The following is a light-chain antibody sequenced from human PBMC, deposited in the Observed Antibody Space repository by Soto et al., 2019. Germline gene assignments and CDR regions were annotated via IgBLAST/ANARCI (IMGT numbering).Light chain of an antibody. J-gene: IGLJ1*01. CDR1: SSEVGSYNL. CDR3: YTFARSRIL. CDR2: EVS. Sequence: QSVLTQPASVSGSPGQSFTMSCTGTSSEVGSYNLVSWYQQHPGKAPKLMIYEVSERPAGVSNRFSGSKSANTASLIISGLQAEDEADYYCYTFARSRILFGTGPKVTVL. V-gene: IGLV2-23*02.